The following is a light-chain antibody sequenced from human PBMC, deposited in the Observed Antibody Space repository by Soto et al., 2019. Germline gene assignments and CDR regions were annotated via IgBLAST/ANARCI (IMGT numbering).Light chain of an antibody. CDR1: RGISSY. J-gene: IGKJ5*01. V-gene: IGKV1-9*01. CDR3: QQLNSYPQT. Sequence: IQLTQSPSSLSASVGDRVTITCRASRGISSYLAWYQQKPGKAPKLLVYSASTLQSGVPSRFSGSGSGPDFTLTISSLQPEDSATSFCQQLNSYPQTFGQGTRLEIK. CDR2: SAS.